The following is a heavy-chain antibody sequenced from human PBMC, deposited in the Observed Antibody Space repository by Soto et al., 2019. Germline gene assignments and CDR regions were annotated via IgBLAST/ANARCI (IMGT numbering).Heavy chain of an antibody. CDR1: GGSVSSGSYY. Sequence: SETLSLTCTVSGGSVSSGSYYWSWIRQPPGKGLEWIGYIYYSGSTNYNPSLKSRVTISVDTSKNQFSLKLSSVTAADTAVYYCARSTVTSGYSDYWGQGTLVTVSS. CDR3: ARSTVTSGYSDY. D-gene: IGHD4-17*01. CDR2: IYYSGST. J-gene: IGHJ4*02. V-gene: IGHV4-61*01.